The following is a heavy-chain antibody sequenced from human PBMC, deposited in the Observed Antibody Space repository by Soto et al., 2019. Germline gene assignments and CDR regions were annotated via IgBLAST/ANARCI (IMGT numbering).Heavy chain of an antibody. Sequence: ASVKVSCKASGYTFTSYYMHWVRQAPGQGLEWMGIINPSGGSTSYAQKFQGRVTMTRDTSTSTVYMELSSLRSEDMAVYYCARDRELLKAKYYFDYWGQGTLVTVSS. V-gene: IGHV1-46*01. CDR1: GYTFTSYY. D-gene: IGHD1-26*01. CDR3: ARDRELLKAKYYFDY. J-gene: IGHJ4*02. CDR2: INPSGGST.